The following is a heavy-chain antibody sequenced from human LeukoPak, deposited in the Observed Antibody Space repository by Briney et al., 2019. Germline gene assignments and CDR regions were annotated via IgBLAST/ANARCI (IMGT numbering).Heavy chain of an antibody. D-gene: IGHD3-10*01. CDR1: GFTFSSYW. Sequence: GGSLRLSCAASGFTFSSYWMSWVRQAPGNGLEWVANIKQDGSEKYYVDSVKGRFSISRDNAKNSLYLQMNSLRAEDTAVYYCARDLMVRGKNYYYYMDVWGKGTTVTVSS. J-gene: IGHJ6*03. V-gene: IGHV3-7*01. CDR3: ARDLMVRGKNYYYYMDV. CDR2: IKQDGSEK.